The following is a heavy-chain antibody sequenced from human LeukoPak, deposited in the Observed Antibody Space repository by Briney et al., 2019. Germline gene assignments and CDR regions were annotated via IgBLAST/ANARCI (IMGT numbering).Heavy chain of an antibody. CDR2: IIGGGGAT. Sequence: GGSLRLSCAASGFTFSNYAMSWVRQAPGKGPEWVSFIIGGGGATYYADSERGRLTISRDNSKNTLYLQMDTLRAEDTALYYCAKGGGTSSSYYMDVWGKGTPVTVSS. D-gene: IGHD2-15*01. CDR1: GFTFSNYA. V-gene: IGHV3-23*01. J-gene: IGHJ6*03. CDR3: AKGGGTSSSYYMDV.